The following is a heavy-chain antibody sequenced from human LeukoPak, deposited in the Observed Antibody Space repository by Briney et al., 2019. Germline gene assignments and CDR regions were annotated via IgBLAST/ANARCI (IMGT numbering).Heavy chain of an antibody. D-gene: IGHD5-18*01. CDR1: GGTFSSYA. CDR2: INPSGGST. V-gene: IGHV1-46*01. Sequence: ASVTVSFKASGGTFSSYAISWVRQAPGQGPEWMGLINPSGGSTSYAQKFQGRVTMTRDMSTSTVYMELSSLRSEDTAVYYCAREGELDTAMVTAFDYWGQGTLVTVSS. J-gene: IGHJ4*02. CDR3: AREGELDTAMVTAFDY.